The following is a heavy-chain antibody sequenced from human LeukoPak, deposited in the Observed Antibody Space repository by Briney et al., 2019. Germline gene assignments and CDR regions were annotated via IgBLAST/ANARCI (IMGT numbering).Heavy chain of an antibody. CDR2: ISGSGGST. Sequence: GGSLRLSCAASGVTFSSYAMIWVRQAPGKGLEWVSAISGSGGSTYYADSVKGRFTISRDNSKNTLYLQMNSLRAEDTDVYYCAKDMGARGLFDYWGQGTLVTVSS. CDR3: AKDMGARGLFDY. J-gene: IGHJ4*02. V-gene: IGHV3-23*01. CDR1: GVTFSSYA. D-gene: IGHD1-26*01.